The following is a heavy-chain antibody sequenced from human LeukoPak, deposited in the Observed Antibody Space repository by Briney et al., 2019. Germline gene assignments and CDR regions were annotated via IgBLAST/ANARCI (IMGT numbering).Heavy chain of an antibody. D-gene: IGHD2-15*01. CDR2: ISYDGSNK. J-gene: IGHJ6*02. CDR1: GFTFSSYG. V-gene: IGHV3-30*18. Sequence: GGSLRLSCAASGFTFSSYGMHWVRQAPGKGLEWVAVISYDGSNKYYADSVKGRFTISRDNSKNTLYLQMNSLRAEDTAVYYCAKEFPRYCSGGSCYSNYYYGMDVWGQGTTVTVSS. CDR3: AKEFPRYCSGGSCYSNYYYGMDV.